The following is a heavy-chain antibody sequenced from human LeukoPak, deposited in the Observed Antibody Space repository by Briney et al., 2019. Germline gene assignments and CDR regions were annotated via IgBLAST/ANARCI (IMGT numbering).Heavy chain of an antibody. J-gene: IGHJ4*02. CDR3: ARDRSTTHFDY. V-gene: IGHV3-33*01. D-gene: IGHD5/OR15-5a*01. CDR2: IWYDGSNT. Sequence: GGSLRLSCAASGFTFSSYGMHWVRQAPGKGLEWVAMIWYDGSNTYYADSVKGRFTISRDNSKNTLFLQMDSLRAEDTAVYYCARDRSTTHFDYWGQGCLVTVSS. CDR1: GFTFSSYG.